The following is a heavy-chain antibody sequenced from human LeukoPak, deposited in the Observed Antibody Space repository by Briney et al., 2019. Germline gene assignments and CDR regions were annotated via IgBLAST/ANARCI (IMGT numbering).Heavy chain of an antibody. CDR1: GYRFNNYW. Sequence: PGESLKISCEGSGYRFNNYWIAWVRPMPGKGLEWMGIIFSGDSDTRYSPSFQGQVTISADKPINTVYLQWSSLKASDTAMYYCARRGNRGYYPTFDYWGQGTLVTVSS. J-gene: IGHJ4*02. V-gene: IGHV5-51*01. CDR2: IFSGDSDT. CDR3: ARRGNRGYYPTFDY. D-gene: IGHD3-22*01.